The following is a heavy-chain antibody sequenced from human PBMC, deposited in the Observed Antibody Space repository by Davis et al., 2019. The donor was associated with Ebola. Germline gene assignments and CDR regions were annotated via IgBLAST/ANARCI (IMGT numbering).Heavy chain of an antibody. CDR3: ARQGVGATLLAHRPFDY. V-gene: IGHV5-51*01. CDR1: GYSFTSYW. J-gene: IGHJ4*02. CDR2: IYPGDSDT. Sequence: GESLKISCKGSGYSFTSYWIGWVRPMPGKGLEWLGIIYPGDSDTRYSPSFQGQVTISADKSISTAYLQWSSLKASDTAMYYCARQGVGATLLAHRPFDYWGQGTLVTVSS. D-gene: IGHD1-26*01.